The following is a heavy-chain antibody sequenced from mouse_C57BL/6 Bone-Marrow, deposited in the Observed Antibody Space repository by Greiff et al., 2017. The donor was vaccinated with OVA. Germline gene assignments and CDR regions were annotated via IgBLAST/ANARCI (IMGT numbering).Heavy chain of an antibody. CDR1: GYTFTSYW. J-gene: IGHJ2*01. CDR2: IHPNSGST. Sequence: VQLQQPGAELVKPGASVKLSCKASGYTFTSYWMHWVKQRPGQGLEWIGMIHPNSGSTNYNEKFKSKATLTVDKSSSTAYMQLSSLTSEDSAVYYCARFYYYGSRDLDYWGQGTTLTVSS. V-gene: IGHV1-64*01. CDR3: ARFYYYGSRDLDY. D-gene: IGHD1-1*01.